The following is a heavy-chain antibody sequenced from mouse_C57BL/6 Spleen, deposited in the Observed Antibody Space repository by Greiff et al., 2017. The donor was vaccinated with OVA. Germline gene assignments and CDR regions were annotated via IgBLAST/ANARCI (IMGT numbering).Heavy chain of an antibody. D-gene: IGHD3-2*02. CDR3: ARTRSSGYLYAMDY. J-gene: IGHJ4*01. CDR2: IYPRSGNT. CDR1: GSTFTSYG. V-gene: IGHV1-81*01. Sequence: QVQLQQSGAELARPGASVKLSCKASGSTFTSYGISWVKQRTGQGLEWIGEIYPRSGNTYYNEKFKGKATLTADKSSSTAYMELRSLTSEDSAVYFCARTRSSGYLYAMDYWGQGTSVTVSS.